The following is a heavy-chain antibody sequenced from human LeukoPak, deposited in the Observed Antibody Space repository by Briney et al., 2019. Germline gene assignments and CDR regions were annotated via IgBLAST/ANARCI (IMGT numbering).Heavy chain of an antibody. CDR1: GFTFSDYY. D-gene: IGHD2-2*01. J-gene: IGHJ6*03. Sequence: GGSLRLSCAASGFTFSDYYMSWIRQAPGKGLVWVSRINTDGSSTSYADSVKGRFTISRDNAKNTLYLQMNSLRAEDTAVYYCARSGDRPIYQLLSPNYYYMDVWGKGTTVTVSS. V-gene: IGHV3-74*01. CDR2: INTDGSST. CDR3: ARSGDRPIYQLLSPNYYYMDV.